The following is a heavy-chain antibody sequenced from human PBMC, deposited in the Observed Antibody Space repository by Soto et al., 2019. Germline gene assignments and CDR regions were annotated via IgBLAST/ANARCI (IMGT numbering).Heavy chain of an antibody. D-gene: IGHD6-13*01. J-gene: IGHJ4*02. V-gene: IGHV4-4*02. CDR2: VYRTGST. Sequence: LTCAVSGGSISTSNWWSWVRQPPGKGLEWIGEVYRTGSTNYNPSLESRLTISVDKSKNQFSLKLTSVTAADTAVYYCARARATIAAAAIFDCWGQGTLVTVSS. CDR3: ARARATIAAAAIFDC. CDR1: GGSISTSNW.